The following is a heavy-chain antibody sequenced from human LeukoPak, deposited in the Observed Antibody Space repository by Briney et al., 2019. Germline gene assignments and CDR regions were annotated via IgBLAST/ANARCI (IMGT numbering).Heavy chain of an antibody. Sequence: GGSLRLSCAASGFTFSSYWMHWVRQAPGKGLVWFSRINSDGSSTSYADSVKGRFTISRDNAKNTLYLQMNSLRAEDTAVYYCARGGRSTYFDWSPDYWGQGTLVTVSS. CDR3: ARGGRSTYFDWSPDY. V-gene: IGHV3-74*01. J-gene: IGHJ4*02. D-gene: IGHD3-9*01. CDR1: GFTFSSYW. CDR2: INSDGSST.